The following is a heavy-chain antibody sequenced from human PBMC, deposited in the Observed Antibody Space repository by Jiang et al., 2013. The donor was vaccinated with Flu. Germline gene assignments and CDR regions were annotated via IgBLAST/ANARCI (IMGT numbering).Heavy chain of an antibody. CDR2: IYYTGST. CDR1: GGSINSYY. V-gene: IGHV4-59*01. CDR3: ARDRYSSGWYRSLYYYGMDV. Sequence: PGLVKPSETLSLTCTVSGGSINSYYWTWIRQPPGKGLEWIGYIYYTGSTNYNPSLKSRVTISVDTSKNQFSLKLSSVTAADTAVYYCARDRYSSGWYRSLYYYGMDVWGKGTTVTVSS. J-gene: IGHJ6*04. D-gene: IGHD6-19*01.